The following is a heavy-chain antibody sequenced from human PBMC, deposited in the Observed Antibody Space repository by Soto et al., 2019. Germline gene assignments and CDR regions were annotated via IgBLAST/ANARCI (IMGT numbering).Heavy chain of an antibody. CDR3: AKDEYSYGLPVLGY. Sequence: GGSLRLSCAASGFTFSSYGMHWVRQAPGKGLEWVAVISYDGSNKYYADSVKGRFTISRDNSKNTLYLQMNSLRAEDTAVYYCAKDEYSYGLPVLGYWGQGTLVTVSS. CDR1: GFTFSSYG. CDR2: ISYDGSNK. J-gene: IGHJ4*02. V-gene: IGHV3-30*18. D-gene: IGHD5-18*01.